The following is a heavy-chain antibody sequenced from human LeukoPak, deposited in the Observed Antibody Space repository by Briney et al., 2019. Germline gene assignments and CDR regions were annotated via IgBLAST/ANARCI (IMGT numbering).Heavy chain of an antibody. Sequence: SETLSLTCTVSGGSISSTSYHWAWIRQPPGKGLEWIGHIYGSGSTNYNPSLKSRVTLSVDTSKNQFSLKLSSVTAADTAVYYCAREGTSGTHLNWFDPWGQGTLVTVSS. CDR1: GGSISSTSYH. J-gene: IGHJ5*02. V-gene: IGHV4-39*07. CDR2: IYGSGST. CDR3: AREGTSGTHLNWFDP. D-gene: IGHD1-1*01.